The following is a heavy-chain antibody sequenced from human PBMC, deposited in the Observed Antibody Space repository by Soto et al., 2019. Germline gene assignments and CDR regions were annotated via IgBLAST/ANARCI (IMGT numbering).Heavy chain of an antibody. CDR3: ASSTYDFWSGYLNWFDP. CDR2: IYYSGST. Sequence: SETLSLTCTVSGGSISSYYWSWIRQPPGKGLEWIGYIYYSGSTNYNPSLKSRDTISVDTSKNQFSLKLSSVTAADTAVYYCASSTYDFWSGYLNWFDPWGQGTLVTVSS. CDR1: GGSISSYY. D-gene: IGHD3-3*01. V-gene: IGHV4-59*01. J-gene: IGHJ5*02.